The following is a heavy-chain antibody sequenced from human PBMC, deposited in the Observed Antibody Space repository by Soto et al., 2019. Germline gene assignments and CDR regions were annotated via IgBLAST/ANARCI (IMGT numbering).Heavy chain of an antibody. CDR3: GRIPRYSFPTSDPLDN. CDR2: ILPIPGSI. Sequence: QVQLVQSGAEVRKPGSSVMISCKASGGTFNTYTFSWVRQAPGQGLEWMGSILPIPGSINYAPNFQGRLSITADQSTTTAYMELSSLTSHDTAIYYCGRIPRYSFPTSDPLDNWGQGTLVTVSS. J-gene: IGHJ4*02. V-gene: IGHV1-69*08. CDR1: GGTFNTYT. D-gene: IGHD5-18*01.